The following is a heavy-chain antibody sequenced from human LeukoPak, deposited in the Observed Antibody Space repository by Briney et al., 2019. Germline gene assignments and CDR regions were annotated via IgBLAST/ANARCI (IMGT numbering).Heavy chain of an antibody. CDR1: AGSIRSSDYY. Sequence: SETLSLTCTVSAGSIRSSDYYCGWIRQSPGKGLEWIGRISYSGNTYYNPSLKSRVTISVDTSKNHFSLRLSSVTAADTAVYYYMDVWGEGTTVAVSS. CDR2: ISYSGNT. J-gene: IGHJ6*03. V-gene: IGHV4-39*02. CDR3: MDV.